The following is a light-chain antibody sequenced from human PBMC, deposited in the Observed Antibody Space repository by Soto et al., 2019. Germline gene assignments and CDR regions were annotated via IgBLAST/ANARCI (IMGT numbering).Light chain of an antibody. J-gene: IGKJ1*01. V-gene: IGKV1-5*01. CDR2: GAS. CDR3: KHFNSYPWT. Sequence: DIQMTESPSTLSASVGDRVAITCRASHSISGWLAWYQQKAGKAPTLLIYGASSLQTGVPSRFSGSGSGTEFTLSIRSLQPDDVATYYCKHFNSYPWTFGQGTKVDNK. CDR1: HSISGW.